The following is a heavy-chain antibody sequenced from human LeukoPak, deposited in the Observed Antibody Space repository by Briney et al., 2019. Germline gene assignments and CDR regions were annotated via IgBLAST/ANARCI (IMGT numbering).Heavy chain of an antibody. J-gene: IGHJ4*02. V-gene: IGHV1-18*01. CDR3: ARGAGAGYNLQPFDY. D-gene: IGHD5-24*01. CDR1: GYTFTSYG. CDR2: ISAYNGNT. Sequence: ASVKVSCKASGYTFTSYGISWVRQAPGQGLEWMGWISAYNGNTNYAQKLQGRVTMTTDTSTSTAYMELRSLRSDDTAVYYCARGAGAGYNLQPFDYWGQGTLVTVSS.